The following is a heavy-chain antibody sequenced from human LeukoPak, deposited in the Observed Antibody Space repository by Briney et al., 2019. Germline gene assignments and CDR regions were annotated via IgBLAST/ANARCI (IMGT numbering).Heavy chain of an antibody. Sequence: SETLSLTCAVYGGSFSGYYWSWIRQPPGKGLEWIGEINHSGSTNYNPSLKSRVTISVDTSKNQFSLKLSSVTAADTAVYYCARHVPQWGSYYWGQGTLVTVSS. J-gene: IGHJ4*02. V-gene: IGHV4-34*01. D-gene: IGHD3-16*01. CDR1: GGSFSGYY. CDR3: ARHVPQWGSYY. CDR2: INHSGST.